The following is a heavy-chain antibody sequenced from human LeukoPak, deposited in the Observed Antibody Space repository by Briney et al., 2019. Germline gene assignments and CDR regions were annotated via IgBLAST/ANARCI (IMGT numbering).Heavy chain of an antibody. CDR3: ARDPDGGNSPSGY. J-gene: IGHJ4*02. Sequence: SVKVSCKASGYTFTGYYMYWVRQAPGQGLEWMGRIIPILGIANYAQKFQGRVTITADKSTSTAYMELSSLRSEDTAVYYCARDPDGGNSPSGYWGQGTLVTVSS. CDR1: GYTFTGYY. D-gene: IGHD4-23*01. CDR2: IIPILGIA. V-gene: IGHV1-69*04.